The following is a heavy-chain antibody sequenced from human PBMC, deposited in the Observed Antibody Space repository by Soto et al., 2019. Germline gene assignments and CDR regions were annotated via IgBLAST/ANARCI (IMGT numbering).Heavy chain of an antibody. J-gene: IGHJ1*01. Sequence: QVQLVESGGGVVQPGTSLRLSCVGSGFTFRSYVIHWVRQAPGKGLERVALTSYDGSNKDYGDSVKGRFTISRDNSRNTVDLQMDSLSREDTALYYCARWGTTGGLDVWGQGTLVSVSS. CDR1: GFTFRSYV. D-gene: IGHD3-16*01. CDR3: ARWGTTGGLDV. V-gene: IGHV3-33*05. CDR2: TSYDGSNK.